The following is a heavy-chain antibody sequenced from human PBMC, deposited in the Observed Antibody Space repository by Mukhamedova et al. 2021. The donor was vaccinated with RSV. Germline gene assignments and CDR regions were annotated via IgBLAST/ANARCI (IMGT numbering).Heavy chain of an antibody. J-gene: IGHJ2*01. Sequence: LGYMYYSGNSDYHPSLESRVTISIDSSNNQISLHLTSVTAVDTAVYYCVRGTNWYFDLWGRGTLVTVSS. CDR3: VRGTNWYFDL. V-gene: IGHV4-59*09. CDR2: MYYSGNS.